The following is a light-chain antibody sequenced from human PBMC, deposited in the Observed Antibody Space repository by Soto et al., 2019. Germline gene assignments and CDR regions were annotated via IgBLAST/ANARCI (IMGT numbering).Light chain of an antibody. CDR2: LNSDGSH. CDR3: QTWGTGAHVV. CDR1: SGHSRYA. V-gene: IGLV4-69*01. J-gene: IGLJ2*01. Sequence: QSVLTQSPSASASLGASVKLTCTLSSGHSRYAIAWHQQQPEKGPRYLMNLNSDGSHSKGDGIPDRFSGSSSGAERYLTISSLQSEDEADYYCQTWGTGAHVVFGGGTKLTVL.